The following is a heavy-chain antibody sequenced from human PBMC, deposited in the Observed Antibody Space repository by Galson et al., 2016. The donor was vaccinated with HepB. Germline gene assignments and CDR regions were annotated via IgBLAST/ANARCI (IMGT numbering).Heavy chain of an antibody. J-gene: IGHJ6*02. Sequence: SLRLSCAASGFTFSIYAMSWVRQAPGKGLEWVSAITSSGGSTYYADSVKGRFTISRDNSKNTLHLQMNSLRAEDTAVYYCARARDNTREYHSLDVWGQGTTVTVAS. CDR1: GFTFSIYA. V-gene: IGHV3-23*01. D-gene: IGHD6-6*01. CDR3: ARARDNTREYHSLDV. CDR2: ITSSGGST.